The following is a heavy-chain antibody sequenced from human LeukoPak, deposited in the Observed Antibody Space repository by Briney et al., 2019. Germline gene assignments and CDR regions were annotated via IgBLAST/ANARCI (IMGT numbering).Heavy chain of an antibody. D-gene: IGHD3-22*01. CDR1: GFIFSNYG. CDR2: IWYDGSNK. V-gene: IGHV3-33*01. CDR3: ARARGSGYAFDI. J-gene: IGHJ3*02. Sequence: GGSLRLSCAASGFIFSNYGMHWVRQAPGKGLEWVALIWYDGSNKYYADSVKGRFTISRDSSKNTLYLQMNSLRAEDTTVYYCARARGSGYAFDIWGQGTMVTVSS.